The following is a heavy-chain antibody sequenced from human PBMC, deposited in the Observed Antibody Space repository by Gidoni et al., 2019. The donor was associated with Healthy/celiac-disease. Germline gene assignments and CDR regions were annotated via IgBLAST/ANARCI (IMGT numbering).Heavy chain of an antibody. Sequence: LQLQESGTGLGKPAETLSLNCTVSGGSISSSSYYWGWIRQPPGKGLEWIGSIYYSGSTYYNPSLKSRVTISVDTSKNQFSLKLSSVTAADTAVYYCARNKRATVTTNYFDYWGQGTLVTVSS. CDR1: GGSISSSSYY. CDR3: ARNKRATVTTNYFDY. J-gene: IGHJ4*02. CDR2: IYYSGST. D-gene: IGHD4-17*01. V-gene: IGHV4-39*01.